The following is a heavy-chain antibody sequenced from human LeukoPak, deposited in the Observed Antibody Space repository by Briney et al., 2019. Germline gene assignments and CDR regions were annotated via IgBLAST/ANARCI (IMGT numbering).Heavy chain of an antibody. D-gene: IGHD6-13*01. J-gene: IGHJ4*02. CDR3: ARDPGSSSFDL. CDR2: INQDASVR. V-gene: IGHV3-7*01. CDR1: GFSFSTHW. Sequence: GGSLRLSCAASGFSFSTHWMSWVRQTPEKGQEFVANINQDASVRNYMDSLKGRCTISRDNAKKSVYLEINSLRADDTAVYYCARDPGSSSFDLWGQGALVTVSS.